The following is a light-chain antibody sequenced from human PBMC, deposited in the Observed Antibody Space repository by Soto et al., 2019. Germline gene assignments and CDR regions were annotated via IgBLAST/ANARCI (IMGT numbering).Light chain of an antibody. J-gene: IGKJ1*01. V-gene: IGKV3-15*01. Sequence: EIVMTQSPATLSVSPGERATLSCRSSQSVSSNLAWYQQKPGQAPRLLIYGASTRATGIPARFSGSGSGTEFSPTISSLQSEDFAVYYCQQYNNWTPWTFGQGTKV. CDR1: QSVSSN. CDR3: QQYNNWTPWT. CDR2: GAS.